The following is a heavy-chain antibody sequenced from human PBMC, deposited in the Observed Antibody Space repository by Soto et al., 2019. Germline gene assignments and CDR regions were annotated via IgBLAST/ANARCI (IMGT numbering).Heavy chain of an antibody. CDR2: ISSSSSTI. D-gene: IGHD4-4*01. V-gene: IGHV3-48*02. CDR3: ARSPRVTTVTGYGMDV. CDR1: GFNFNSYS. J-gene: IGHJ6*02. Sequence: GGSLRLSCAASGFNFNSYSMNWVRQAPGKGLEWVSYISSSSSTIYYADSVKGRFTISRDNAKNSLYLQMNSLRDEDTAVYYCARSPRVTTVTGYGMDVWGQGTTVTVSS.